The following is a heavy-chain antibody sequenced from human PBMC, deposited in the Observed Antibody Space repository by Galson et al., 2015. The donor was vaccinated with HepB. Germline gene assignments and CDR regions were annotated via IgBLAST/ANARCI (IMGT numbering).Heavy chain of an antibody. CDR3: ASLLAYCGGDCYSNYYYYGMDV. Sequence: SLRLSCAASGFTFSSYSMNWVRQAPGKGLEWVSSISSSSSYIYYADSVKGRFTIPRDNAKNSLYLQMNSLRAEDTAVYYCASLLAYCGGDCYSNYYYYGMDVWGQGTTVTVSS. V-gene: IGHV3-21*01. D-gene: IGHD2-21*02. J-gene: IGHJ6*02. CDR2: ISSSSSYI. CDR1: GFTFSSYS.